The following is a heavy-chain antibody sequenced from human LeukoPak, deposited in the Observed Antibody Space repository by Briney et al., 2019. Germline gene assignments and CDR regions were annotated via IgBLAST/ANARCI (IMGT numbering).Heavy chain of an antibody. CDR3: ARDQKWASCLDS. V-gene: IGHV4-31*01. D-gene: IGHD1-26*01. Sequence: SQTLSLTCTVSGGSISIGGHFYSWLHQHPEKGPEWIGYINYSGSTYYNPSFKSPAVISVDTSKNQFYLKVKSLTAADTAVYFCARDQKWASCLDSWGQGLLVTVSS. CDR1: GGSISIGGHF. CDR2: INYSGST. J-gene: IGHJ5*01.